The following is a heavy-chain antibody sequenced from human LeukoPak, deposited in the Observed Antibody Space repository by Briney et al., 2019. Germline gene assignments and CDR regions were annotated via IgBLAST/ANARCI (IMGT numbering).Heavy chain of an antibody. V-gene: IGHV1-8*01. J-gene: IGHJ4*02. CDR1: GYSFTNYD. D-gene: IGHD6-19*01. CDR2: MNPDSGKT. Sequence: GASVKVSCKASGYSFTNYDINWVRQATGQGLEWMGWMNPDSGKTGYAQKFLGRVTMTRNTSISTAYMELSSLRSEDTAMYYCARGRTPKVAGLEGYWGQGTQVTVSS. CDR3: ARGRTPKVAGLEGY.